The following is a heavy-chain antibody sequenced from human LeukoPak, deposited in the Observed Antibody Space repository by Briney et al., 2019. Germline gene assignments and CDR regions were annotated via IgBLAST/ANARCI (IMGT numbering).Heavy chain of an antibody. CDR2: IYTSGST. D-gene: IGHD4-17*01. J-gene: IGHJ5*02. V-gene: IGHV4-4*07. CDR3: ARDYGDSRNYNWFDP. Sequence: SETLSLTCTVSGGSISSYYWSWTRQPAGKGLEWIGRIYTSGSTNYNPSLKSRVTMSVDTSKNQFSLELTSVTAADTAVYYCARDYGDSRNYNWFDPWGQGTLVTVSS. CDR1: GGSISSYY.